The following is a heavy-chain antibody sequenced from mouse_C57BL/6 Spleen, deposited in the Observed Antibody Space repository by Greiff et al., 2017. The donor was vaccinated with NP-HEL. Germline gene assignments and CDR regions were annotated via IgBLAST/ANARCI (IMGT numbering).Heavy chain of an antibody. Sequence: VQLQQPGAELVKPGASVKLSCKASGYTFTSYWMQWVKQRPGQGLEWIGEIDPSDSYTNYNQKFKGKATLTVDTSSSTAYMQLSSLTSEDSAVYYCARGDTTVVAPFAYWGQGTLVTVSA. CDR1: GYTFTSYW. V-gene: IGHV1-50*01. D-gene: IGHD1-1*01. CDR2: IDPSDSYT. CDR3: ARGDTTVVAPFAY. J-gene: IGHJ3*01.